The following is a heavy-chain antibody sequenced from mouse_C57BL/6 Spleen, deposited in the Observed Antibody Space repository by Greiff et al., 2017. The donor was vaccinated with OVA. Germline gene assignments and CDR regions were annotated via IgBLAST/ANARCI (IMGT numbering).Heavy chain of an antibody. V-gene: IGHV5-4*01. CDR2: ISDGGSYT. Sequence: EVQRVESGGGLVKPGGSLKLSCAASGFTFSSYAMSWVRQTPEKRLEWVATISDGGSYTYYPDNVKGRFTISRDNAKNNLYLQMSHLKSEDTAMYYCAREDDGSYWYFDVWGTGTTVTVSS. J-gene: IGHJ1*03. CDR3: AREDDGSYWYFDV. D-gene: IGHD2-3*01. CDR1: GFTFSSYA.